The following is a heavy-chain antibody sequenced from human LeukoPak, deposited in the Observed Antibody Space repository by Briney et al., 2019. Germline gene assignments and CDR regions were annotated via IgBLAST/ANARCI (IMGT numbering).Heavy chain of an antibody. J-gene: IGHJ3*02. CDR2: ISGSGGST. D-gene: IGHD3-9*01. CDR3: AIDPKYYDILTGYDAFDI. V-gene: IGHV3-23*01. CDR1: GFTFSSYA. Sequence: GGSLRLSCAASGFTFSSYAMSWVRQAPGKGLEWVSAISGSGGSTYYADSVKGRFTISRDNSKNTLYLQMNSLRAEDTAVYYCAIDPKYYDILTGYDAFDIWGQGTMVTVSS.